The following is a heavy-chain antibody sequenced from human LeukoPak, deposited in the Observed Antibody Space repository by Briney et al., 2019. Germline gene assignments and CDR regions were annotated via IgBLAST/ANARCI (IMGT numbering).Heavy chain of an antibody. Sequence: PSETLSLTCTVSGGSISDYFWSWIRQPQGKGLEWVGYVLYNGSTNYNPSLKSRVTISIDTSETQFSLKLSSVTAADTAVYYCARSELLWFGGVNSGFDYWGQGTLVTVSS. D-gene: IGHD3-10*01. V-gene: IGHV4-59*01. J-gene: IGHJ4*02. CDR2: VLYNGST. CDR1: GGSISDYF. CDR3: ARSELLWFGGVNSGFDY.